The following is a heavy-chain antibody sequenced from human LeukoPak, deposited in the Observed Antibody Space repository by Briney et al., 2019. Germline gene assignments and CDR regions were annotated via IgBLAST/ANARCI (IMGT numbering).Heavy chain of an antibody. CDR3: ASGPTTRFYFDY. CDR1: GFTFSSYW. CDR2: IKQDGSEK. D-gene: IGHD2-15*01. Sequence: GGSLRLSCAASGFTFSSYWMSWVRQAPGKGLEWVANIKQDGSEKYYVDSVKGRFTISRDNAKNSPYLQMNSLRAEDTAVYYCASGPTTRFYFDYWGQGTLVTVSS. J-gene: IGHJ4*02. V-gene: IGHV3-7*01.